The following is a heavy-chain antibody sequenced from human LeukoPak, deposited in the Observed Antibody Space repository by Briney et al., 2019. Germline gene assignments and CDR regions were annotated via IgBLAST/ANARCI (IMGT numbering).Heavy chain of an antibody. CDR1: GYTFTSYG. D-gene: IGHD4-17*01. Sequence: ASVKVSCKASGYTFTSYGISWVRQAPGQRLEWMGWINAGNGNTKYSQKFQGRVTITRDTSASTAYMELSSLRSEDTAVYYCARDDYGDYAFIYWGQGTLVTVSS. J-gene: IGHJ4*02. V-gene: IGHV1-3*01. CDR2: INAGNGNT. CDR3: ARDDYGDYAFIY.